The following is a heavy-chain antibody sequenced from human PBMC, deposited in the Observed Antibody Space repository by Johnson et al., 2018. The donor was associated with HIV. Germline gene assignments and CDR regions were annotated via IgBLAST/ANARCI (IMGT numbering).Heavy chain of an antibody. Sequence: VQVVESGGGVVQPGRSLRLSCAASGFTVSSHYMSWVRQSPGKGLEWLSVLYSGRATYYADSVQGRFTVSSDSSKNTLYLQMNSLRAEDTAMYYCARDTGGYCSGNSCFMGDAFDIWGQGTMVTVSS. V-gene: IGHV3-53*01. D-gene: IGHD2-15*01. CDR1: GFTVSSHY. CDR2: LYSGRAT. J-gene: IGHJ3*02. CDR3: ARDTGGYCSGNSCFMGDAFDI.